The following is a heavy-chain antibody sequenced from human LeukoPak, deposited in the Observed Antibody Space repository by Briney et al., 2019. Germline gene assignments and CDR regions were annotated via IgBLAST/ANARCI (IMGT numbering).Heavy chain of an antibody. CDR1: GFTFSSYA. J-gene: IGHJ3*02. Sequence: GGSLRLSCAASGFTFSSYAMHWVRQAPGKGLEWVAVISYDGSNKYYADSVEGRFTISRDNSKNTLYLQMNSLRAEDTAVYYCARGQRLLWFGELSDAFDIWGQGTMVTVSS. V-gene: IGHV3-30*04. CDR3: ARGQRLLWFGELSDAFDI. D-gene: IGHD3-10*01. CDR2: ISYDGSNK.